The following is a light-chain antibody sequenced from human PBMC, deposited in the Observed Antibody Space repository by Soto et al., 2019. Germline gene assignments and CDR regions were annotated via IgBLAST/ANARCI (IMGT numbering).Light chain of an antibody. CDR2: GAS. J-gene: IGKJ2*01. CDR1: QSVSSSY. CDR3: QQLKTYPYT. V-gene: IGKV3-20*01. Sequence: EIVLTQSPGTLSLSPGERATLSCRASQSVSSSYLAWYQQKPGQAPRLLIYGASSRATGIPDRFSGSGSGTDFTLTISRLEPEDFATYYCQQLKTYPYTFGQGTRLDIK.